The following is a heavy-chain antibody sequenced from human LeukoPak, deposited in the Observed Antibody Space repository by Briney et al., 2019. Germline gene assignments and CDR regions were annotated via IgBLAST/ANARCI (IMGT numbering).Heavy chain of an antibody. CDR2: ISGYNGNT. Sequence: ASVKVSCKAAGSTFTSYGISWVRQAPGQGLEWMGWISGYNGNTNYAQKFQDRVTMTTDATTSTAYNELRSLRTDDTAVYYCARYRYDCWSGGHLFDPWGQGTLVTVSS. D-gene: IGHD3-3*01. CDR3: ARYRYDCWSGGHLFDP. J-gene: IGHJ5*02. CDR1: GSTFTSYG. V-gene: IGHV1-18*01.